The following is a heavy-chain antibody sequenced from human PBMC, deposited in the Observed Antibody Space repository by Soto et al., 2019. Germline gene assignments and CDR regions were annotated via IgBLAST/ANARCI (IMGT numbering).Heavy chain of an antibody. D-gene: IGHD3-9*01. CDR1: GGSISSSSYY. CDR3: ARILRGIVTTYYYMDV. J-gene: IGHJ6*03. CDR2: IFYSGST. Sequence: SETLSLTCTVSGGSISSSSYYWGWIRQPPGKGLEWIGSIFYSGSTYYNPSLQSRVTISVDTSTNQFSLKLRSVTAADTAVYYCARILRGIVTTYYYMDVWGKGTTVTVSS. V-gene: IGHV4-39*01.